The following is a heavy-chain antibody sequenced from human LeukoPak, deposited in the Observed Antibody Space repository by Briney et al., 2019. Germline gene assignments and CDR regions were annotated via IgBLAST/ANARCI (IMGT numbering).Heavy chain of an antibody. V-gene: IGHV3-30*04. CDR1: GFTFSSYA. J-gene: IGHJ6*03. Sequence: PGGSLRLSCAASGFTFSSYAMHWVRQAPGKGLEWVAVISYDGSNKYYADSVKGRFTISRDNSKNTLYLQMNSLRAEDTAVYYCARVSTIFWLYYMDVWGKGTTVTVSS. CDR2: ISYDGSNK. D-gene: IGHD3-9*01. CDR3: ARVSTIFWLYYMDV.